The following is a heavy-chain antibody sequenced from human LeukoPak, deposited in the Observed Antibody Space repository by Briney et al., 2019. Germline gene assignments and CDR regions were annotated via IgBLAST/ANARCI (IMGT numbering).Heavy chain of an antibody. CDR3: ARGPPDFWSGYSESYFGY. V-gene: IGHV1-69*13. J-gene: IGHJ4*02. CDR1: GGAFSNFA. D-gene: IGHD3-3*01. Sequence: ASVKVFCKASGGAFSNFAINWVRQAPGQGLEWMGGIISVFETTNYAQKFQGRVTITADDSTSTAYMELSSLRSEDTAVYYCARGPPDFWSGYSESYFGYWGQGTLVTVSS. CDR2: IISVFETT.